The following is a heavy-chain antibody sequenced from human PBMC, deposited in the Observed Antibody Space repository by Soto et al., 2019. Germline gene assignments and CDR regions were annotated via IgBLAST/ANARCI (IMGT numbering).Heavy chain of an antibody. CDR2: ISGSGGST. V-gene: IGHV3-23*01. CDR1: GFTFSNYA. Sequence: GGSLRLSCAASGFTFSNYAMNWVRQAPGKGLEWVSGISGSGGSTYYGDSVKGRFTISRDNSKNTLYLQMNSLRAEDTAVYYCAKDLKVLRFLEWLLPPGFDYWGQGTLVTVSS. J-gene: IGHJ4*02. CDR3: AKDLKVLRFLEWLLPPGFDY. D-gene: IGHD3-3*01.